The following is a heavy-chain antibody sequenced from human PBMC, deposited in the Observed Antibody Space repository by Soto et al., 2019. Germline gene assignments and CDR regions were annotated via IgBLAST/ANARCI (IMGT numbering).Heavy chain of an antibody. CDR1: GGSFSGYY. J-gene: IGHJ5*02. CDR3: ARGLRDKTTVTTHGGVAAWFDP. V-gene: IGHV4-34*01. Sequence: QVQLQQWGAGLLKPSETLSLTCAVYGGSFSGYYWSWIRQPPGKGLEWIGEINHSGSTNYNPSLKSRVTISVDTSKNQFSLKLSSVTAADTAVYYCARGLRDKTTVTTHGGVAAWFDPWGQGTLVTVSS. D-gene: IGHD4-17*01. CDR2: INHSGST.